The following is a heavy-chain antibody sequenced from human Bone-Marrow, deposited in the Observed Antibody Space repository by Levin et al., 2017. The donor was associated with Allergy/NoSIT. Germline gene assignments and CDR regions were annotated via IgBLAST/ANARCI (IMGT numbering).Heavy chain of an antibody. J-gene: IGHJ4*02. CDR3: ARDTYCDQGGPLDY. CDR2: VSYDGRSK. D-gene: IGHD2-21*01. V-gene: IGHV3-30*04. Sequence: GGSLRLSCAASGFTFSSHAMHWVRQAPGKGLEWVAAVSYDGRSKYHADSVKGRITISRDNSKNTVDLQVNSLRAEDTGVYYCARDTYCDQGGPLDYWGQGILVSVSS. CDR1: GFTFSSHA.